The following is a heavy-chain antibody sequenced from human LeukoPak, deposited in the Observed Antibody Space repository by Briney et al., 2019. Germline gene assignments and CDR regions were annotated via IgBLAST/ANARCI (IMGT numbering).Heavy chain of an antibody. CDR2: ISGYNGNT. V-gene: IGHV1-18*01. Sequence: ASVKVSCKASGYIFTNFGISWVRQARGQGLEWMGWISGYNGNTKYVQKFQGRVTMTTDTSTSTAYMELRSLRSDDTAVYYCAKGEYYDILTGTTGFYWGQGTLVTVSS. J-gene: IGHJ4*02. D-gene: IGHD3-9*01. CDR3: AKGEYYDILTGTTGFY. CDR1: GYIFTNFG.